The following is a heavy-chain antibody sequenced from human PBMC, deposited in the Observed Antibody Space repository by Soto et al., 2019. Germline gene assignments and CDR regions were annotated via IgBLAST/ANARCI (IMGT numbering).Heavy chain of an antibody. D-gene: IGHD3-22*01. V-gene: IGHV3-15*07. CDR2: IKSKNDGGTT. CDR1: GFTFSNAW. Sequence: GGSLRLSCAASGFTFSNAWMNWVRQAPGKGLEWVGRIKSKNDGGTTDYDAPVKGRFTISRDDSKNTLYLQINSLKTEDTAVYYCTTDPVTMIVVVPSSGWGQGT. J-gene: IGHJ4*02. CDR3: TTDPVTMIVVVPSSG.